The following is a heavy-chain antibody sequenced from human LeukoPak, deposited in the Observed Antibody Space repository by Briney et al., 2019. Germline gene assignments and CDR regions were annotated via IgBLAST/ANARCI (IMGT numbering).Heavy chain of an antibody. Sequence: SMTVSCKASGRTFSSDAISWVRQAPGQGLEWMGWIIPIFGTANYAQKFQGRVTITADESTSTAYMELSSLRSEDTAVYYCATGGMATINYYGMDVWGQGTTVTVSS. D-gene: IGHD5-12*01. J-gene: IGHJ6*02. CDR1: GRTFSSDA. CDR2: IIPIFGTA. V-gene: IGHV1-69*01. CDR3: ATGGMATINYYGMDV.